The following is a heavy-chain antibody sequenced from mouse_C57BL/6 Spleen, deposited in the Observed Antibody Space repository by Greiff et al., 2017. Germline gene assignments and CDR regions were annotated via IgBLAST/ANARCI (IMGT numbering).Heavy chain of an antibody. CDR3: AREGYYPLYAMDY. D-gene: IGHD2-3*01. Sequence: VQLQQSGPELVKPGASVKISCKASGYTFTDYYMNWVKQSHGKSLEWIGDINPNNGGTSYNQKFKGKATLTVDKSSSTAYMELRSLTSEDSAVYYCAREGYYPLYAMDYWGQGTSVTVSS. CDR1: GYTFTDYY. J-gene: IGHJ4*01. V-gene: IGHV1-26*01. CDR2: INPNNGGT.